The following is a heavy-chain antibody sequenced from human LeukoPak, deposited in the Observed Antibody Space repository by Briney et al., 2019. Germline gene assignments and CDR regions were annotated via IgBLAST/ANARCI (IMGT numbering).Heavy chain of an antibody. J-gene: IGHJ3*02. V-gene: IGHV3-23*01. CDR1: GFTFSSCA. D-gene: IGHD5-18*01. CDR3: AKGYGYSYGPDAFDI. Sequence: GPLRLSCAASGFTFSSCAMSWVRQAPGKGLEWVSAISGSGGSTYYADSVKGRFTISRDNSKNTLYLQMNSLRAEDTAVYYCAKGYGYSYGPDAFDIWGQGTMVTVSS. CDR2: ISGSGGST.